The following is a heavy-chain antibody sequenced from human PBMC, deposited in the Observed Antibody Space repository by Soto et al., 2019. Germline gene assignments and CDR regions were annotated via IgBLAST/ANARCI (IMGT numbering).Heavy chain of an antibody. D-gene: IGHD3-16*01. CDR2: VYSNGAT. CDR1: GGSMSGLY. J-gene: IGHJ5*02. Sequence: QVQLQEAGPGLVKPSETLSITCTVSGGSMSGLYWSWIRQSPPKGLEWIGYVYSNGATNYNPSFKGRVTLSVDTSKNQFSLRLTSVTAADTAVYYCARGMDRKIGLFDLWGPGNLITVAS. V-gene: IGHV4-59*11. CDR3: ARGMDRKIGLFDL.